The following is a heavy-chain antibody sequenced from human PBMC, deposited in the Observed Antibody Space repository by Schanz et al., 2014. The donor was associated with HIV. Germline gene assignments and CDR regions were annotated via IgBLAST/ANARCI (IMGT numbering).Heavy chain of an antibody. CDR2: ISRSGSYI. V-gene: IGHV3-21*01. Sequence: EVQLLDSGGGLVQPGGSLRLSCAASGFTFSSYSMNWVRQAPGKGLEWVSSISRSGSYIYYADSVKGRFTISRDNAKNSLYLQMSSLRAEDTALYYCARESTGSRTPYDYWGQGTPVTVS. CDR3: ARESTGSRTPYDY. CDR1: GFTFSSYS. J-gene: IGHJ4*02.